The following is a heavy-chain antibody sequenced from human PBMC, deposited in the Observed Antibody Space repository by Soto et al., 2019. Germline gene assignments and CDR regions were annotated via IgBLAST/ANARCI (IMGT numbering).Heavy chain of an antibody. CDR1: GFTFSSYW. J-gene: IGHJ3*02. D-gene: IGHD5-18*01. Sequence: EVQLVESGGGLVQPGGSLRLSCAASGFTFSSYWMSWVRQAPGKGLEWVANIKQDGSEKYYVDSVKGRFTISRDNAKNSLYLQMNSLRAEDTAVYYCARSPPLISYGLGAFDIWCQGTMVTVSS. CDR2: IKQDGSEK. V-gene: IGHV3-7*03. CDR3: ARSPPLISYGLGAFDI.